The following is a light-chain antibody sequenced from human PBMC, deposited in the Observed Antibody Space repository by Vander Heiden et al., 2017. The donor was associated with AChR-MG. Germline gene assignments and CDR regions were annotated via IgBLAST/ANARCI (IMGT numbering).Light chain of an antibody. CDR2: KAS. CDR1: QSISSW. CDR3: QQENSYSNT. J-gene: IGKJ2*01. Sequence: DLQMTQSPSTLSASVGDRVTITCRASQSISSWLAWYQQKPGKAPKLLIYKASSLESGVPSRFSGSGSGTEFTLTISSLQPDDFATYYCQQENSYSNTCGQGTKLEIK. V-gene: IGKV1-5*03.